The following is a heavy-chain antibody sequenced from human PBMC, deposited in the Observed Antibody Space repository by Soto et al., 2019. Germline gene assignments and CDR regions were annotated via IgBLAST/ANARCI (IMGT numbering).Heavy chain of an antibody. CDR2: IYYSGST. D-gene: IGHD5-18*01. V-gene: IGHV4-59*01. CDR3: ARVGDDGYSYGDCEY. J-gene: IGHJ4*02. Sequence: SETLSLTCTVSGGSISSYYWRWIRQPPGKGLEWIGYIYYSGSTNYNPSLKSRVTISVDTSKNQFSLKLSSVTAADTAVYYCARVGDDGYSYGDCEYWGQGTLVTVSS. CDR1: GGSISSYY.